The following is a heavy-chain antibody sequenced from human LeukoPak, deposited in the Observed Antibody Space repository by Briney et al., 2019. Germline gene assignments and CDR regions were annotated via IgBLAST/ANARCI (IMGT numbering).Heavy chain of an antibody. V-gene: IGHV4-4*07. J-gene: IGHJ4*02. D-gene: IGHD6-19*01. CDR3: ARDSSVYYFDY. Sequence: SETLSLTCTVSGGSISHYYWSWIRQPAGKGLEWIGRILTSGSTNYNPSLKSRVTMSVDTSKNQFSLKLSSVTASDTGVYYCARDSSVYYFDYWGQGTLVTVSS. CDR1: GGSISHYY. CDR2: ILTSGST.